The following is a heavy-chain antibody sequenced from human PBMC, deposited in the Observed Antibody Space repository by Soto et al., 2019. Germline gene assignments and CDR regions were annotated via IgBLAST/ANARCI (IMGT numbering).Heavy chain of an antibody. V-gene: IGHV3-11*01. D-gene: IGHD3-9*01. CDR2: ISSSGSTI. CDR1: GFTFTAYY. J-gene: IGHJ4*02. Sequence: GGSLRLSCSASGFTFTAYYMNWIRQAPGKGLECVSHISSSGSTIYYADSVKARFTISRDNAKNSLYLQMNSLSAEDTAVYYCAGDPRAYDRYYFDYWGQGALVTVSS. CDR3: AGDPRAYDRYYFDY.